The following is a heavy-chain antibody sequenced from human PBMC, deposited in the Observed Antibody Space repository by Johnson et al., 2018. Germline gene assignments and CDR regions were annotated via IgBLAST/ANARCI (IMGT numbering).Heavy chain of an antibody. CDR2: IYIDGST. Sequence: VQLQESGGGLVQPGGSLRLSCGASGFTVSSNFMSWVRQAPGKGLEWVSVIYIDGSTYYADSVKGRFTISRDTSKTTLYLQMKSLRPEDTAVYYCARRSPLTISWGDAFDIWGQGTMVTVSS. D-gene: IGHD1-14*01. CDR1: GFTVSSNF. CDR3: ARRSPLTISWGDAFDI. J-gene: IGHJ3*02. V-gene: IGHV3-66*02.